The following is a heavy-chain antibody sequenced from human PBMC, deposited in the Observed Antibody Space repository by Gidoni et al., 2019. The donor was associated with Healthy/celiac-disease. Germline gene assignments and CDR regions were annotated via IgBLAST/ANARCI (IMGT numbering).Heavy chain of an antibody. Sequence: QLQLQESGPGLVKPAETLSLTCTVSGGSISSSSYYWGWVRQPPGKGLEWIGSIYYSGSTYYNPSLKSRVTISVDTSKNQFSLKLSSVTAADTAVYYCARLPTEDTAMVLFMDVWGKGTTVTVSS. V-gene: IGHV4-39*01. J-gene: IGHJ6*03. D-gene: IGHD5-18*01. CDR3: ARLPTEDTAMVLFMDV. CDR1: GGSISSSSYY. CDR2: IYYSGST.